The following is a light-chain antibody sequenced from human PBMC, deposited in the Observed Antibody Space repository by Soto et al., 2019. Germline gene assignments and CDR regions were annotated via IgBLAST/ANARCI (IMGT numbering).Light chain of an antibody. V-gene: IGKV1-9*01. Sequence: DIQLTQSPSFLSASVGDRVTITCRASQAISNNLAWYQHNPGKPPKLLIYGASTLQSGVPSRFSGSGSGTEFTHTLISLQPEDFATYYCQQLNNYPRALTFGGGTKVEIE. CDR1: QAISNN. J-gene: IGKJ4*01. CDR3: QQLNNYPRALT. CDR2: GAS.